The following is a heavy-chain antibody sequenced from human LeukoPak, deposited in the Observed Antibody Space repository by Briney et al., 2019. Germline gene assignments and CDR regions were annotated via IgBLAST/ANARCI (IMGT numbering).Heavy chain of an antibody. J-gene: IGHJ4*02. CDR2: IYTSGST. CDR3: AREKSDCLFDY. Sequence: SETLSLTCTVSGVSISSYYWSWIRQPAGKGLEWIGRIYTSGSTNYNPSLKSRVTMSVDTSKNQFSLKLNSVTAADTAVYYCAREKSDCLFDYWGQGTLVTVSS. D-gene: IGHD2-21*02. CDR1: GVSISSYY. V-gene: IGHV4-4*07.